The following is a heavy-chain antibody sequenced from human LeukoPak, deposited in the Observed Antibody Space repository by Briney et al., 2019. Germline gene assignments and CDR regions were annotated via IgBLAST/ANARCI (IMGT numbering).Heavy chain of an antibody. CDR2: ISSSSSTI. J-gene: IGHJ4*02. D-gene: IGHD1-26*01. V-gene: IGHV3-48*01. Sequence: PGGSLRLSCAASGFTFSSYSMNWVRQAPGEGLEWVSYISSSSSTIYYADSVKGRFTISRDNAKNSLYLQMNSLRAEDTAVYYCASGSYSPADDYWGQGTLVTVSS. CDR3: ASGSYSPADDY. CDR1: GFTFSSYS.